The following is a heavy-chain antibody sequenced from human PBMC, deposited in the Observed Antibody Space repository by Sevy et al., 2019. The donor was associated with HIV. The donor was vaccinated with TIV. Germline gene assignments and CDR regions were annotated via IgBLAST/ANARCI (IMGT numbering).Heavy chain of an antibody. CDR1: GGSISSGGYY. D-gene: IGHD4-4*01. CDR3: ARGYSNYVYFDY. J-gene: IGHJ4*02. Sequence: SETLSLTCTVSGGSISSGGYYWSWIRQHPGKGLEWIGYIYYSGSTYYNPSLKSRVTISVDTSKNQFSLKLSSVTAADKAVYYCARGYSNYVYFDYWGQGTLVTVSS. V-gene: IGHV4-31*03. CDR2: IYYSGST.